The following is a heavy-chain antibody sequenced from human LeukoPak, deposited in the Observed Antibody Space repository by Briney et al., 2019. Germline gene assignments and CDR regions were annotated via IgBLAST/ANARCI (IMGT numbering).Heavy chain of an antibody. CDR2: INPNSGGT. CDR3: ACQAAAGTLYYYYYYMDV. J-gene: IGHJ6*03. CDR1: GYTFTSYG. Sequence: ASVKVSCKASGYTFTSYGISWVRQAPGQGLEWVGWINPNSGGTNYAQKFQGRVTMTRDTSISTAYMELSRLRSDDTAVYYCACQAAAGTLYYYYYYMDVWGKGTTVTVSS. V-gene: IGHV1-2*02. D-gene: IGHD6-13*01.